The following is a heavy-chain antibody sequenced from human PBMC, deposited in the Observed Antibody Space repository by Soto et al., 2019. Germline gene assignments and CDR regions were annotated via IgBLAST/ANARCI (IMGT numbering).Heavy chain of an antibody. J-gene: IGHJ1*01. Sequence: GVSLGLSCAASGFTFSSYAMSWVRQAPGKGLEWVSGISGSGDSTYYADSVKGRFTISRVNSKNTLYLQMNSLRAEDTAVYYSAKGVPGIAVAGTGYFQHWGQGTLVTVSS. D-gene: IGHD6-19*01. CDR2: ISGSGDST. CDR3: AKGVPGIAVAGTGYFQH. V-gene: IGHV3-23*01. CDR1: GFTFSSYA.